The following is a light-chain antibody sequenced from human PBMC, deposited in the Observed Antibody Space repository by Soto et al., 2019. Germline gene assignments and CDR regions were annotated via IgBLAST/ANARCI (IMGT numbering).Light chain of an antibody. J-gene: IGKJ1*01. Sequence: EIVMTQSPATLSVSPGERATLSCRASQSVSSNLAWYQQKPGQTPRLLILDASTRATGVPARFSGSGSGTEFTLTISSLQSEDFAVYYCQQYNNWPRTFGQGTKVDIK. V-gene: IGKV3-15*01. CDR1: QSVSSN. CDR3: QQYNNWPRT. CDR2: DAS.